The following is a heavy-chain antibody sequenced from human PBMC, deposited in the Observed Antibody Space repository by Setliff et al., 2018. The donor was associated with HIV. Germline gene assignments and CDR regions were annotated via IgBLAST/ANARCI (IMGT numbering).Heavy chain of an antibody. J-gene: IGHJ4*02. CDR1: GGSIGTYY. V-gene: IGHV4-59*08. CDR3: ASTYYNFWSGYQGIDY. Sequence: SETLSLTCPVSGGSIGTYYWSWIRQPPGKGLEWIGYIYYTGSTNYNPSLKSRVIISVDTSKNQFSLKLSSVTAADTAVYYCASTYYNFWSGYQGIDYWGQGTLVTVSS. D-gene: IGHD3-3*01. CDR2: IYYTGST.